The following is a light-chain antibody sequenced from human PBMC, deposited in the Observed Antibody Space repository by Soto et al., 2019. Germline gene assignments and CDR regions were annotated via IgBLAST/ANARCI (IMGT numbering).Light chain of an antibody. CDR2: AAS. Sequence: DIPMTQSPASLSASEGDRVTITCRASQSISHYLNWYQQKPGKAPNLLIYAASSLQSGVPSRFSGSGSGTDFALTISSLQHEDSATYYCQQSYSIPTFGQGTKVEIK. CDR1: QSISHY. CDR3: QQSYSIPT. J-gene: IGKJ1*01. V-gene: IGKV1-39*01.